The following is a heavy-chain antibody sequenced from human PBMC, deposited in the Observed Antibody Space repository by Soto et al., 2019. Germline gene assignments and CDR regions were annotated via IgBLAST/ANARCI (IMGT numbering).Heavy chain of an antibody. D-gene: IGHD2-15*01. V-gene: IGHV3-33*01. Sequence: QVQLVESGGGMVQPGRSLRLSCAASGFTFSSYGMHWVRQAPGKGLEWVAVIWYDGSNKYYADSVKGRFTISRDNSKNTMYLQMHSRRAEDTAVYYCARDGDCCGGSCYSVPAFDNWGQGTLVTVSS. CDR3: ARDGDCCGGSCYSVPAFDN. CDR1: GFTFSSYG. J-gene: IGHJ4*02. CDR2: IWYDGSNK.